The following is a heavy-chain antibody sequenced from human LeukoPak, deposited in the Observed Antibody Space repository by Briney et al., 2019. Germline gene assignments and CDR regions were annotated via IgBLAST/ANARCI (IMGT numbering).Heavy chain of an antibody. Sequence: PGGSLRLSCAASGFTFSSYSMNWVRQAPGKGLEWVSSISSSSSYIYYADSVKGRFTISRDNAKNSLYLQMNSLRAEDTAVYYCARSLAAAGTGDFDYWGQGTLVTVSS. V-gene: IGHV3-21*03. J-gene: IGHJ4*02. CDR1: GFTFSSYS. CDR3: ARSLAAAGTGDFDY. D-gene: IGHD6-13*01. CDR2: ISSSSSYI.